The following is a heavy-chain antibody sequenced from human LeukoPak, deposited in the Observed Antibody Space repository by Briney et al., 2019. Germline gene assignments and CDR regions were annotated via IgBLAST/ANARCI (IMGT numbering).Heavy chain of an antibody. Sequence: ASVKVSCKASGYTFTGYYMHWVRQAPGQGLEWMGWINPNSGGTNYAQKFQGRVTMTRDTSISTAYMELSRLRSGDTAVYYCARVKIAAPPGSDYYYYYMDVWGKGTTVTVSS. D-gene: IGHD6-6*01. CDR2: INPNSGGT. CDR1: GYTFTGYY. V-gene: IGHV1-2*02. CDR3: ARVKIAAPPGSDYYYYYMDV. J-gene: IGHJ6*03.